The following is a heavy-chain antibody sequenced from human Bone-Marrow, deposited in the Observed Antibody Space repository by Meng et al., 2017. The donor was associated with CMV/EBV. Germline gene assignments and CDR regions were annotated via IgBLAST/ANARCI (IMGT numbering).Heavy chain of an antibody. J-gene: IGHJ4*02. D-gene: IGHD1-26*01. Sequence: SEPLSLTCAVYGGSFSGYYWSWIRQPPGKGLEWIGEINHSGSTNYNPSLKSRVTISVDTSKNQFSLKLSSVTGADTAVYYCARDRWGSGSYGEGEFDYWGQGTLVTVSS. CDR1: GGSFSGYY. CDR3: ARDRWGSGSYGEGEFDY. V-gene: IGHV4-34*01. CDR2: INHSGST.